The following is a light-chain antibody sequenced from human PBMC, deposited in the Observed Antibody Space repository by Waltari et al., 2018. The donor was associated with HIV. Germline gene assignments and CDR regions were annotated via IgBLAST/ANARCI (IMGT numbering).Light chain of an antibody. CDR1: SSHIGDTH. J-gene: IGLJ3*02. Sequence: QSALTQPPSTSGTPGPTDTTPRSGSSSHIGDTHVSWYQPLPGTAPKRLSYRNSQRPSGVRDRFSGSKSGTSASLAINDLRSEDEAEYHCAAWDDSLSGWVFGGGTNLTVL. CDR3: AAWDDSLSGWV. V-gene: IGLV1-47*01. CDR2: RNS.